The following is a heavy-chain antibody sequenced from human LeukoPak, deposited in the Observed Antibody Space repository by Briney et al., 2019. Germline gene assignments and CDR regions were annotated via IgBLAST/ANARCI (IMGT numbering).Heavy chain of an antibody. CDR3: ARGKKGPREYYGMDV. Sequence: TLETLSLTCAVYGGSFSGYYWSRIRQPPGKGLEWIGEINHSGSTNYNPSLKSRVTMSVDTSKNQFSLKLNSVTAADTAVYYCARGKKGPREYYGMDVWGQGATVTVSS. CDR2: INHSGST. J-gene: IGHJ6*02. V-gene: IGHV4-34*01. CDR1: GGSFSGYY.